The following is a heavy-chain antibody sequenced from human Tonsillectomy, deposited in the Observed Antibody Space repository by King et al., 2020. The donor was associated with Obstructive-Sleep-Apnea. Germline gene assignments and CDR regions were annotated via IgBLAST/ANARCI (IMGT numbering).Heavy chain of an antibody. V-gene: IGHV3-23*04. J-gene: IGHJ6*02. CDR1: GFTFSSYA. D-gene: IGHD5-18*01. CDR2: ISGSGGST. CDR3: AKDDSYGYYGMDV. Sequence: VQLVESGGGLVQPGGSLRLSCAASGFTFSSYAMSWVRQAPGKGLEWVSAISGSGGSTSYADSVKGRFTISRDNSKNTLYLQMNSLRAEDTPVYYCAKDDSYGYYGMDVWGQGTTVTVSS.